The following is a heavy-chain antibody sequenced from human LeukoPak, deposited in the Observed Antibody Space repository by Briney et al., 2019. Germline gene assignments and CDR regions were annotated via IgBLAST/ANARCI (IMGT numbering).Heavy chain of an antibody. D-gene: IGHD2-2*01. CDR3: ARAACSSTSCSGNNWFDP. J-gene: IGHJ5*02. V-gene: IGHV1-18*01. Sequence: ASVKVSCKASGYTFTSYGISWVRQAPGQGLEWMGWISAYNGNTNYAQKLQGRVTMTTDTSTSTAYMELRSLRSDDTAVYYCARAACSSTSCSGNNWFDPWGQGTLVTVSS. CDR2: ISAYNGNT. CDR1: GYTFTSYG.